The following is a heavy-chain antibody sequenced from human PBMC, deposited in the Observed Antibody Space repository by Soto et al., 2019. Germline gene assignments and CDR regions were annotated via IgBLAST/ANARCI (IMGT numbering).Heavy chain of an antibody. Sequence: GGSLRLSCAASGFTFSSYAMSWVRQAPGKGLEWVSAISGSGGSTYYADSVKGRFTISRDNSKNTLYLQMNSLRAEDTAVYYCAKTQYDYIWGSYPNYFDYWGQGTLVTVSS. D-gene: IGHD3-16*02. CDR3: AKTQYDYIWGSYPNYFDY. CDR1: GFTFSSYA. J-gene: IGHJ4*02. CDR2: ISGSGGST. V-gene: IGHV3-23*01.